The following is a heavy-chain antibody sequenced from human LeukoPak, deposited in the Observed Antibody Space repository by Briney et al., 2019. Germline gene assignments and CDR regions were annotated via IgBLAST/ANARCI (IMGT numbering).Heavy chain of an antibody. CDR3: ARDPEAAMVDLDY. D-gene: IGHD5-18*01. V-gene: IGHV1-2*02. CDR1: GYTFTGYY. J-gene: IGHJ4*02. Sequence: GASVKVSCKASGYTFTGYYMHWVRQAPGQGLEWMGWINSNSGGTNYAQKFQGRVTMTRDTSISTAYMELSRLRSDDTAVYYCARDPEAAMVDLDYRGQGTLVTVSS. CDR2: INSNSGGT.